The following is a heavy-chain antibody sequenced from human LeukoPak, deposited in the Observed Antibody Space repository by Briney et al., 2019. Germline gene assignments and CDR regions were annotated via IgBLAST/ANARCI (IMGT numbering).Heavy chain of an antibody. CDR1: GFTFSSYA. J-gene: IGHJ4*02. Sequence: PGRSLRLSCAASGFTFSSYAMHWVRQAPGKGLEWVAVISYDGSNKYYADSVKGRFTISRDNSKNTLYLQMNSLRAEDTAVYYCAKSPATTVTTDGVYWGQGTLVTVSS. CDR3: AKSPATTVTTDGVY. V-gene: IGHV3-30*04. CDR2: ISYDGSNK. D-gene: IGHD4-17*01.